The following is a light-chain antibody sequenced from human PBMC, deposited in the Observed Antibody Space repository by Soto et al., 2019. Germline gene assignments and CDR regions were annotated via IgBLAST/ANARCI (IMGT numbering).Light chain of an antibody. V-gene: IGLV2-14*01. Sequence: QSALTQPASGSGSPGQSITISCAGTSSDVGRYTYVSWYQQHPGKAPKLIIYDVYNRPSGVSNRFSGSKSGNTASLTISGLQAEDEADYYCTSYTSTSTPYVFGGGTKVT. CDR2: DVY. J-gene: IGLJ1*01. CDR1: SSDVGRYTY. CDR3: TSYTSTSTPYV.